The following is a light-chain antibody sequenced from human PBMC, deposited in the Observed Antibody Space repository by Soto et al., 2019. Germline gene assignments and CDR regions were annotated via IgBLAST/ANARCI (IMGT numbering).Light chain of an antibody. Sequence: EIVLTQSPATLSLSPGERATLSCRASQSVSSYLAWYQQKPGQAPRLLIYDASNRATGIPARFSGSGSGTDFTLTISSLEPEDFAVYYCQQRSNWPPETFG. J-gene: IGKJ1*01. CDR1: QSVSSY. V-gene: IGKV3-11*01. CDR2: DAS. CDR3: QQRSNWPPET.